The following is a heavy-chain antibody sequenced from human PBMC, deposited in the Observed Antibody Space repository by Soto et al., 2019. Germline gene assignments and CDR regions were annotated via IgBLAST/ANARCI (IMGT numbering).Heavy chain of an antibody. Sequence: GALRLSGAASVFTFSSYGMHWVRQAPGKGLEWVAVIWYDGSNKYYADSVKGRFTISRDNSKNTLYLQMNSLRAEDTAVYYRARDENYGSGSYLYCYYGMDVWGQGTTVTVSS. J-gene: IGHJ6*02. CDR2: IWYDGSNK. CDR3: ARDENYGSGSYLYCYYGMDV. V-gene: IGHV3-33*01. D-gene: IGHD3-10*01. CDR1: VFTFSSYG.